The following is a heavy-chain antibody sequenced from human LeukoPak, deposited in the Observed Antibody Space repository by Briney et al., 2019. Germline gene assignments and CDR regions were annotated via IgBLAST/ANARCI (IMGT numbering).Heavy chain of an antibody. J-gene: IGHJ5*02. CDR2: VNPNNGVP. V-gene: IGHV1-2*05. D-gene: IGHD3-22*01. CDR1: GYTFTGYY. CDR3: AREVRYSSSYYGRFYP. Sequence: GASVKVSCKASGYTFTGYYMHWVRQAPGQGLEWMGRVNPNNGVPNYAQKFQGRVTMTRDTAISTFYMELSSLRSDDTDVYFCAREVRYSSSYYGRFYPWGQGTLVIVSS.